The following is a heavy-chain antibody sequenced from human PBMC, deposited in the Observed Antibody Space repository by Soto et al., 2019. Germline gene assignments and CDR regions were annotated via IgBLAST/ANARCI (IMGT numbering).Heavy chain of an antibody. CDR3: AHRVLRTVFGLVTTTAIYFDF. D-gene: IGHD3-3*01. Sequence: QITLNESGPTQVKPRQTLTLTCTFSGFSLTTSGVGVGWIRQSPGKAPEWLALIYWDDDKRYSPSLKSRLTITEDTCKNQVVLTMADLDPADTSTYYCAHRVLRTVFGLVTTTAIYFDFWCQGTPVAVSS. V-gene: IGHV2-5*02. CDR1: GFSLTTSGVG. CDR2: IYWDDDK. J-gene: IGHJ4*02.